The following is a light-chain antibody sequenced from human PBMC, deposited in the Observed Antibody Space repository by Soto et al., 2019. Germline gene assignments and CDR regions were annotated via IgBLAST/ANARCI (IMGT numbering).Light chain of an antibody. CDR1: SSNIGSNY. J-gene: IGLJ2*01. Sequence: QLVLTQPPSASGTPGQRVTISCSGSSSNIGSNYVYWYQQLPGTAPKLLIYRNNQRPSGVPDRFSGSKSGTSASLAISGLRSEDEAEYYCAAWDDSLSYVVFGGGTKLTVL. V-gene: IGLV1-47*01. CDR3: AAWDDSLSYVV. CDR2: RNN.